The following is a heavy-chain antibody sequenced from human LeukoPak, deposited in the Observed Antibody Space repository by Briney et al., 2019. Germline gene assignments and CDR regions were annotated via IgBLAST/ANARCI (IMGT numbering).Heavy chain of an antibody. CDR1: GFTFSSYA. J-gene: IGHJ3*02. D-gene: IGHD3-16*02. Sequence: GGSLRLSCAASGFTFSSYAMSWVRQAPGKGLEWVSVISGSGGSTYYADSVKGRFTISRDNSKNTLYLQMNSLRAEDTAVYYCAKDRNRQAWGSYRGDAFDIWGQGTMVTVSS. CDR3: AKDRNRQAWGSYRGDAFDI. V-gene: IGHV3-23*01. CDR2: ISGSGGST.